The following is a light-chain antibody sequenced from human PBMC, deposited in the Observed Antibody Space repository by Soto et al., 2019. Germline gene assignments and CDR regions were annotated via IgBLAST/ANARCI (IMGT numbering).Light chain of an antibody. V-gene: IGKV3-20*01. J-gene: IGKJ1*01. CDR2: GAS. Sequence: EIVLTQSPGTLSLSPGERATLSCMASQSVSSSYLAWYQQKPGQAPRLLIYGASSRATGIPDRFIGSGSGTDFTLTISRLEPDDLAVYYCQQYDKWPRTFGQGTKVDIK. CDR3: QQYDKWPRT. CDR1: QSVSSSY.